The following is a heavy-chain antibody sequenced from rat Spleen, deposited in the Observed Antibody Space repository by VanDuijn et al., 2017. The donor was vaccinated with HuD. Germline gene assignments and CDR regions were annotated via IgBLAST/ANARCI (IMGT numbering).Heavy chain of an antibody. CDR3: ARVGRSRLQGFAN. J-gene: IGHJ3*01. CDR2: TSYDGRRT. D-gene: IGHD1-1*01. Sequence: EVQLVESDGGLVQPGRSLKLSCAASGFTFSDYFMAWVRQAPTKGLEWVATTSYDGRRTYYRDSVKGRFTISRDNAKSTLYLQMDSLRSEDTATYYCARVGRSRLQGFANWGQGTLVTVSS. CDR1: GFTFSDYF. V-gene: IGHV5-29*01.